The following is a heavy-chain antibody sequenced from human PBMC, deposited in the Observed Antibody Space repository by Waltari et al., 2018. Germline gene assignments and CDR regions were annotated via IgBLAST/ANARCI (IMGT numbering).Heavy chain of an antibody. D-gene: IGHD4-17*01. CDR3: ARPLYQYYGDYPYYYYGMDV. Sequence: QVQLVQSGAEVKKPGSSVKVSCKASGGTFSSYAIRWVRQAPGQGLEWMGGIIPIFGTANYAQKFQGRVTITADESTSTAYMELSSLRSEDTAVYYCARPLYQYYGDYPYYYYGMDVWGQGTTVTVSS. CDR1: GGTFSSYA. V-gene: IGHV1-69*13. CDR2: IIPIFGTA. J-gene: IGHJ6*02.